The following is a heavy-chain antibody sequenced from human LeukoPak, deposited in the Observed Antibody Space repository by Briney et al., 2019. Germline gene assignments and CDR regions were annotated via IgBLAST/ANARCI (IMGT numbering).Heavy chain of an antibody. Sequence: GSSVKVSCKASGGTFSSYAISWVRQAPGQGLEWMGRIIPILGIANYAQKFQGRVTITADKSTSTAYMELSSLRSEDTAVYYCARVYVPSNYYDSSGPTRAVDYWDQGTLVTVSS. CDR2: IIPILGIA. J-gene: IGHJ4*02. CDR1: GGTFSSYA. CDR3: ARVYVPSNYYDSSGPTRAVDY. D-gene: IGHD3-22*01. V-gene: IGHV1-69*04.